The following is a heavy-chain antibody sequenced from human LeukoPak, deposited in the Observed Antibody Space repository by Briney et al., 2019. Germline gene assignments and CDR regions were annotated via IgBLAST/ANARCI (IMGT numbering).Heavy chain of an antibody. CDR1: GFTFRTYG. D-gene: IGHD6-13*01. V-gene: IGHV3-30*18. J-gene: IGHJ4*02. CDR2: ISYDGSNT. CDR3: AKEGDISSSWYLSNYFDY. Sequence: GRPLRLSCAASGFTFRTYGMHWVRQAPGKGLEWVAVISYDGSNTYYADSVKGRFTISRDNSKNTLYLQMDSLRAGDTAVYYCAKEGDISSSWYLSNYFDYWGQGTLVTVSS.